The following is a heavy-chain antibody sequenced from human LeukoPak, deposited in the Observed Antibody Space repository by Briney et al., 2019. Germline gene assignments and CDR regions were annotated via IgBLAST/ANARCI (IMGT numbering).Heavy chain of an antibody. CDR3: ARDYSPMLQLYFDL. CDR2: IRISGST. V-gene: IGHV4-61*09. CDR1: GGSISSGSYC. Sequence: SETLSLTCTVSGGSISSGSYCWSWIRQSAGKGLEWIGHIRISGSTNYNPSLKSRVTISVDTSKNQFSLKLSSVTAADTAVYYCARDYSPMLQLYFDLWGRGTLVTVSS. D-gene: IGHD5-24*01. J-gene: IGHJ2*01.